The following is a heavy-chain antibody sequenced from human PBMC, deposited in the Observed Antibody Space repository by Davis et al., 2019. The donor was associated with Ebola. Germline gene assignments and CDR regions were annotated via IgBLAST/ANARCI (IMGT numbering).Heavy chain of an antibody. CDR2: IWYDGSNK. D-gene: IGHD1-1*01. V-gene: IGHV3-33*01. Sequence: WGSLRLSCAASGFTFSSYGMHWVRQAPGKGLEWVAVIWYDGSNKYYADSVKGRFTISRDNSKNTLYLQMNSLRAEDTAVYYCARGITGTSLDYWGQGTLVTVSS. CDR1: GFTFSSYG. CDR3: ARGITGTSLDY. J-gene: IGHJ4*02.